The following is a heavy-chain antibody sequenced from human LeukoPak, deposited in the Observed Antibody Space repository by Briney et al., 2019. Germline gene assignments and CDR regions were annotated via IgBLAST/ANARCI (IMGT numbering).Heavy chain of an antibody. Sequence: PSETLSLTCTVSGGSISSYYWSWIRQPPGKGLEWIGYIYYSGSTNYNPSLKSRVTISVDTSKNQFSLKLSSMTAADTAVYYCARHSDSTPFLPNYWGQGTLVTVSS. CDR1: GGSISSYY. J-gene: IGHJ4*02. CDR3: ARHSDSTPFLPNY. CDR2: IYYSGST. D-gene: IGHD2/OR15-2a*01. V-gene: IGHV4-59*08.